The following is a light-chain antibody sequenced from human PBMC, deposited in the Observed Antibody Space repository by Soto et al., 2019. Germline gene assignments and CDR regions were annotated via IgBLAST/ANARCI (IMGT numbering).Light chain of an antibody. V-gene: IGKV2D-29*01. Sequence: EIVMTQSPPSLSVTPGQPASISCKSSQSLLHSDGRTYLYWFLQRPGQAPQLLIYEVSNRFSGVPDRFSGSGSGTDLSLTVRRVEAEDVGVFYCMQSVQPPHTFGQGTKLEIK. J-gene: IGKJ2*01. CDR3: MQSVQPPHT. CDR1: QSLLHSDGRTY. CDR2: EVS.